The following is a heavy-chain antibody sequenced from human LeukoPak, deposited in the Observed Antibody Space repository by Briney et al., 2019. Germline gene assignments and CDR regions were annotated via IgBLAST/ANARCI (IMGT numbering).Heavy chain of an antibody. CDR3: ATSYSSDWAFDY. D-gene: IGHD6-19*01. CDR2: IYYSGSM. CDR1: GYSMNSNYY. J-gene: IGHJ4*02. Sequence: PSETLSPTCSVFGYSMNSNYYWGWIRQPPGKGLEWIGSIYYSGSMYYNPSLKSRVTMSEDTSKYQFSLKLSSVTAADTAVYYCATSYSSDWAFDYWGQGTLVTVSS. V-gene: IGHV4-38-2*01.